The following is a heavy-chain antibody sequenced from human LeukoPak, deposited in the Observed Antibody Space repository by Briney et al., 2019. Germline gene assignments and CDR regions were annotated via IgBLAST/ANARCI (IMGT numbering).Heavy chain of an antibody. CDR1: GGSFSGYY. D-gene: IGHD4-17*01. CDR3: ATTTVTTDAFDI. J-gene: IGHJ3*02. Sequence: SETLSLTCVVYGGSFSGYYWSWSRQPPGKGLEWIGEINHSGSTNYNPSLKSRVTISVDTSKNQFSLKLSSVTAADTAVYYCATTTVTTDAFDIWGQGTMVAVSS. CDR2: INHSGST. V-gene: IGHV4-34*01.